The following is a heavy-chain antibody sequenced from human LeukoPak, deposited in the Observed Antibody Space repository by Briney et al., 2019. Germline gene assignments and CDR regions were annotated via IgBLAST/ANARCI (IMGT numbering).Heavy chain of an antibody. Sequence: PSETLSLTCSVSGGSISSYYWSWIRQPPGNGLEWIGYVSTNGNTNYNPSLKGRVTISVDTSKNQFSLKVSSVTAAETAVYYCAKYCRGETCLDNWGQGTLVTVSS. CDR3: AKYCRGETCLDN. J-gene: IGHJ4*02. CDR1: GGSISSYY. D-gene: IGHD2-15*01. V-gene: IGHV4-4*08. CDR2: VSTNGNT.